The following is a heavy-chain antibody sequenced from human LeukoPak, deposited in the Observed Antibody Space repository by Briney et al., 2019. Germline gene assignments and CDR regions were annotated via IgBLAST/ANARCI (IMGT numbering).Heavy chain of an antibody. V-gene: IGHV3-11*01. CDR2: ISVSGTTM. D-gene: IGHD4-17*01. J-gene: IGHJ4*02. Sequence: GVSLRLSCATSGFTFTDYYMSWIRQAPGKGLEWVSYISVSGTTMYYADSVKGRFTLSRDNAKNSLYLQMNSLRAEDTAVYYCARVGRLQYGDYVAFDYWGQGALVTVSS. CDR1: GFTFTDYY. CDR3: ARVGRLQYGDYVAFDY.